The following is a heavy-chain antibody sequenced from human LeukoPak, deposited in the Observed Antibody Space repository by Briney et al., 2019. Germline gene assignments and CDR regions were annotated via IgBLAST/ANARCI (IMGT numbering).Heavy chain of an antibody. J-gene: IGHJ4*02. D-gene: IGHD1-1*01. Sequence: SETLSLTRTVSGGSISSSSYYWGWIRQPPGKGLEWIGSIYYSGSTYYNPSLKSRVTISVDTSKNQFSLKLSSVTAADTAVYYCARRGNDGYFDYWGQGTLVTVSS. CDR2: IYYSGST. CDR3: ARRGNDGYFDY. V-gene: IGHV4-39*01. CDR1: GGSISSSSYY.